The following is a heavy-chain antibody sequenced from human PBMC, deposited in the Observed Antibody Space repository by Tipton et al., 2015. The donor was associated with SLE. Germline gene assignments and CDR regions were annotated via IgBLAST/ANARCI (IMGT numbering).Heavy chain of an antibody. CDR2: ISDSGGTI. Sequence: SLRLSCAASGLTFSSYEMKWVRQAPGKGLEGVSNISDSGGTIYYANSVKGRFTISRDNAKNSLYLQMNSLRAEDTAVYYCARARGVLGGSGWYFELWGRGTLVTVSS. CDR1: GLTFSSYE. J-gene: IGHJ2*01. D-gene: IGHD1-26*01. V-gene: IGHV3-48*03. CDR3: ARARGVLGGSGWYFEL.